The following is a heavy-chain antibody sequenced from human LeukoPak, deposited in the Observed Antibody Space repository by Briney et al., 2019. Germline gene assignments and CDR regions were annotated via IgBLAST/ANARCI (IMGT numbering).Heavy chain of an antibody. D-gene: IGHD5-18*01. Sequence: SETLSLTCTVSGGSISSYYWSWIRQPPGKGLEWIGYIYYSGSTNYNPSLKSRVTISVDTSKNQFSLKLSSVTAADTAVYYCARVERFGDTAMGMVDYWGQGTLVTVSS. CDR1: GGSISSYY. V-gene: IGHV4-59*01. J-gene: IGHJ4*02. CDR2: IYYSGST. CDR3: ARVERFGDTAMGMVDY.